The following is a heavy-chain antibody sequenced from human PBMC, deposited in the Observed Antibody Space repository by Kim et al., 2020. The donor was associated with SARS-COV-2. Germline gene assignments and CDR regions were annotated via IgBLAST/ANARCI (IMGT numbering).Heavy chain of an antibody. J-gene: IGHJ4*02. D-gene: IGHD5-12*01. Sequence: SETLSLTCTVSGGSISSGSYYWSWIRQPAGKGLEWIGRIYTSGSTNYNPSLKSRVTISVDTSKNQFSLKLSSVTAADTAVYYCARDYVEMATYWGQGTLVTVSS. CDR3: ARDYVEMATY. CDR1: GGSISSGSYY. CDR2: IYTSGST. V-gene: IGHV4-61*02.